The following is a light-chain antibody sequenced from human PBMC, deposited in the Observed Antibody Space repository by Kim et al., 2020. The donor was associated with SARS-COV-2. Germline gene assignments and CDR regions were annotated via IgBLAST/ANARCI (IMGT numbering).Light chain of an antibody. CDR3: QAWDRSTVV. Sequence: SVSPGQTASITCSGDKLGHKFTFWYQQKPGQSPVLVIYQDNKRPSGIPERISGSNSGNTATLTISGTQAMDEADYYCQAWDRSTVVFGGGTQLTVL. J-gene: IGLJ2*01. CDR2: QDN. CDR1: KLGHKF. V-gene: IGLV3-1*01.